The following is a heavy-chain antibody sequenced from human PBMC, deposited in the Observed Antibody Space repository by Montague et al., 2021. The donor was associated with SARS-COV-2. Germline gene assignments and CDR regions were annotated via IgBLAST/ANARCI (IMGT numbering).Heavy chain of an antibody. V-gene: IGHV3-48*03. J-gene: IGHJ3*02. CDR3: TRDYRSIVGDGLDI. D-gene: IGHD3-16*02. CDR1: GFTFSNYD. Sequence: SLRLSCAASGFTFSNYDMNWVRQAPGKGPEWISYISTSAYTTSYAGSVKGRFTISRDNGKNSLYLQMNSLGVEDTAVYYFTRDYRSIVGDGLDIWGQGTKVTVSS. CDR2: ISTSAYTT.